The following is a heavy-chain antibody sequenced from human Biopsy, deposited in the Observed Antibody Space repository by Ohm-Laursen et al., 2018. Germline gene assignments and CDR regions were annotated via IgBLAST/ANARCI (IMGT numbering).Heavy chain of an antibody. CDR1: GFSVSSYD. CDR2: IKSKTDGGTI. D-gene: IGHD3-16*02. CDR3: TTYQY. Sequence: SLRLSCAASGFSVSSYDMNWVRQAPGKGLEWVGRIKSKTDGGTIDYAASVKGRIIISRDDSKKTVYLQMNNLKTEDTGVYYCTTYQYWGQGTLVTVSS. J-gene: IGHJ4*02. V-gene: IGHV3-15*01.